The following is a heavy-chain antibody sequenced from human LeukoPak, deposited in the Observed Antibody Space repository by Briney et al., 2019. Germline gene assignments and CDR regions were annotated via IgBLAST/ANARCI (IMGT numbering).Heavy chain of an antibody. J-gene: IGHJ6*02. V-gene: IGHV1-24*01. CDR2: FDPEDGET. D-gene: IGHD2-2*01. Sequence: ASVKVSCKVSGYTLTELSMHWVRQAPGKGLEWMGGFDPEDGETIYAQKFQGRVTMTEDTSTDTAYMELSSLRSEDTAVYYCATDDREDIVVVPAARGYYYGMDVWGRGTTVTVSS. CDR1: GYTLTELS. CDR3: ATDDREDIVVVPAARGYYYGMDV.